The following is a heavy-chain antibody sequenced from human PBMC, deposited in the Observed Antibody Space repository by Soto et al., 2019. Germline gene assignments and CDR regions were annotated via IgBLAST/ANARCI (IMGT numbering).Heavy chain of an antibody. CDR2: ISYDGSNK. CDR3: AGERGGGAYGDYGNY. CDR1: GFTFSSYA. V-gene: IGHV3-30-3*01. Sequence: PGGSLRLSCAASGFTFSSYAMHWVRQAPGKGLEWVAVISYDGSNKYYADSVKGRFTISRDNSKNTLYLQMNSLRAEDTAVYYCAGERGGGAYGDYGNYWGQGTLVTVSS. D-gene: IGHD4-17*01. J-gene: IGHJ4*02.